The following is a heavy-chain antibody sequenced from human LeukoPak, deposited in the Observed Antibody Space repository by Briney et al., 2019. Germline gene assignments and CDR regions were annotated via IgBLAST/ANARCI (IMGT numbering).Heavy chain of an antibody. J-gene: IGHJ4*02. V-gene: IGHV4-39*01. D-gene: IGHD6-6*01. CDR3: ARQSGYSSSSFDY. CDR2: IYSSGST. CDR1: GGSIGSSTYL. Sequence: SETLSLTCTVSGGSIGSSTYLWVWIRQPPGKGLEWIGNIYSSGSTYYNPSLKSRVTISVDTSKNQFSLKLSSVTAADTAVYYCARQSGYSSSSFDYWGQGTLVTVSS.